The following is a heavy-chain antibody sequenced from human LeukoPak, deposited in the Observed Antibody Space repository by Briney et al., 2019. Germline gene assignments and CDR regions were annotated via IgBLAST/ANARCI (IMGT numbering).Heavy chain of an antibody. CDR1: GFTFSSYA. V-gene: IGHV3-23*01. Sequence: GGSLRLSCAASGFTFSSYAMSWVRQAPGKGLEWVSAISGSGGSTYYADSVKGRLTISRDNSKNTLYLQMHSLRAEDTAVYYCAKDRGSWYSTIRSSGNYWGQGTLVTVSS. J-gene: IGHJ4*02. CDR2: ISGSGGST. CDR3: AKDRGSWYSTIRSSGNY. D-gene: IGHD6-13*01.